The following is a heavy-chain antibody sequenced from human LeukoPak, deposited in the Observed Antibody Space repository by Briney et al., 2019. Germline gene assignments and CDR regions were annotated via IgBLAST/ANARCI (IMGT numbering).Heavy chain of an antibody. J-gene: IGHJ3*02. Sequence: GGSLRLSCAASGFTFSSYSMNWDRQAPGKGLEWVASISSSSSYIYYADSVKGRFTISRDNAKNSLYLQMNSLRAEDTAVYYCARDREWGAFDIWGQGTMVTVSS. D-gene: IGHD1-26*01. CDR2: ISSSSSYI. V-gene: IGHV3-21*01. CDR3: ARDREWGAFDI. CDR1: GFTFSSYS.